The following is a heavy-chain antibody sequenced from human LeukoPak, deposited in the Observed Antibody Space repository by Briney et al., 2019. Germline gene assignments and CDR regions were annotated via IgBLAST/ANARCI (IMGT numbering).Heavy chain of an antibody. V-gene: IGHV3-33*06. CDR3: AKGGLMVYAEIDY. CDR1: GFTFSSYG. CDR2: IWYDGSNK. J-gene: IGHJ4*02. Sequence: GGSLRLSCAASGFTFSSYGMHWVRQAPGKGLEWVAVIWYDGSNKYYADSVKGRFTISRDNSKNTLYLQMNSLRAEDTAVYYCAKGGLMVYAEIDYWGQGTLVTVSS. D-gene: IGHD2-8*01.